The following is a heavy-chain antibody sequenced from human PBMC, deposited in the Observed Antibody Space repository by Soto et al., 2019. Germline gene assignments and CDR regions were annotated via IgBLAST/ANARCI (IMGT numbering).Heavy chain of an antibody. Sequence: PGESLKISCKGSGYSFTSYWIGWVRQMPGKGLEWMGIIYPGDSDTRYSPSFQGQVTISADKSISTAYLQWSSLKASDTAMYYCGRDNGLETGKRDYVMDFWAQGSTVTVSS. CDR1: GYSFTSYW. V-gene: IGHV5-51*01. D-gene: IGHD1-1*01. J-gene: IGHJ6*02. CDR2: IYPGDSDT. CDR3: GRDNGLETGKRDYVMDF.